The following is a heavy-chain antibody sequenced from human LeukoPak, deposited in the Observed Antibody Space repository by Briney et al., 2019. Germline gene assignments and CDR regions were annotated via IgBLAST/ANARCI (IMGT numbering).Heavy chain of an antibody. CDR3: ARGKVVAWRGSLNWFDP. V-gene: IGHV4-39*07. CDR2: INHSGST. D-gene: IGHD5-12*01. Sequence: SETLSLTCTVSGGSISSSGYYWGWIRQPPGKGLEWIGEINHSGSTNYNPSLKSRVTISVDTSKNQFSLKLSSVTAADTAVYYCARGKVVAWRGSLNWFDPRGQGTLVTVSS. J-gene: IGHJ5*02. CDR1: GGSISSSGYY.